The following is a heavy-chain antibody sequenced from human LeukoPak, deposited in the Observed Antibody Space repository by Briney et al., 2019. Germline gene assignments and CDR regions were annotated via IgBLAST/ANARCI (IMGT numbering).Heavy chain of an antibody. CDR3: ARHDQYGLGKYYYGMDV. J-gene: IGHJ6*02. Sequence: SETLSLTCTVSGGSISSSSYYWGWIRQPPGKGLEWIGSIYYSGSTYYNPSLKSRVTISVDTSKNQFSLKLSSVTAADTAVYYCARHDQYGLGKYYYGMDVWGQGTTVTVSS. D-gene: IGHD3-10*01. CDR1: GGSISSSSYY. V-gene: IGHV4-39*01. CDR2: IYYSGST.